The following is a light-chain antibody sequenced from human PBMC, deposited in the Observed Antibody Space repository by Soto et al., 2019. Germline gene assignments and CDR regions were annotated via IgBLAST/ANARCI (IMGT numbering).Light chain of an antibody. V-gene: IGKV3-15*01. Sequence: EIVMTQPTDTLSVSPGERATLSCRASQSVSSNLAWYQQKPGQAPRLLIYGASTRATGIPARFSGSGSGTEFTLTISSLQSEDFAVYKCQQSNNLPRPFGGGSMV. CDR2: GAS. CDR3: QQSNNLPRP. J-gene: IGKJ4*01. CDR1: QSVSSN.